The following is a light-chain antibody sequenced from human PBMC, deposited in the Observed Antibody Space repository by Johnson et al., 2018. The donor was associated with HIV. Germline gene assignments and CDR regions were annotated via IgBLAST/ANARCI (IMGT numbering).Light chain of an antibody. CDR3: GTWDSSLSAFYV. J-gene: IGLJ1*01. CDR2: DNN. V-gene: IGLV1-51*01. CDR1: SSNIGNNY. Sequence: QSVLTQPPSVSAAPGQKVTISCSGSSSNIGNNYVSWYQQLPGTAPKLLIYDNNKRPSGIPDRFSGSKSGTSATLAITGLHTGDEADYDCGTWDSSLSAFYVFGTGTKVTVL.